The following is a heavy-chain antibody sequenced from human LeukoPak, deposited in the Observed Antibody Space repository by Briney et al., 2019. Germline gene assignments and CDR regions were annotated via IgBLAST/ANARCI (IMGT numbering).Heavy chain of an antibody. CDR1: GGSVSSNTYY. CDR3: ARHSRSGYSGYENAFDI. J-gene: IGHJ3*02. V-gene: IGHV4-61*01. D-gene: IGHD5-12*01. CDR2: IYYSGST. Sequence: PSETLSLTCTVSGGSVSSNTYYWSWIRQPPGKGLEWIGYIYYSGSTNYNPSLKSRVTISVDTSKNQFSLKLSSVTAADTAVYYCARHSRSGYSGYENAFDIWGQGTMVTVSS.